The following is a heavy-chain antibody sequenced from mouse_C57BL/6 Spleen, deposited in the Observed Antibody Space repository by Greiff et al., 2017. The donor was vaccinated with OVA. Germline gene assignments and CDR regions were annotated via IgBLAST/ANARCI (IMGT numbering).Heavy chain of an antibody. CDR1: GYTFTSYW. J-gene: IGHJ4*01. CDR3: ARGGSSYYAMDY. CDR2: INPSNGGT. Sequence: QVQLQQPGTELVKPGASVKLSCKASGYTFTSYWMHWVKQRPGQGLEWIGNINPSNGGTNYNEKFKSKATMTVDKSYSTAYMQLSSLTSEDSAVYDCARGGSSYYAMDYWGQGTSVTVSS. V-gene: IGHV1-53*01. D-gene: IGHD1-1*01.